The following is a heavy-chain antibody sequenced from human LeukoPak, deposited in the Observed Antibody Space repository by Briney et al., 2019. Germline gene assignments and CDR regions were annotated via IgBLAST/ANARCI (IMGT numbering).Heavy chain of an antibody. Sequence: ASVKVSCKASGYTFTSYDINWVRQAPGQGLEWMGIINPSGGSTSYAQKFQGRVTMTRDTSTSTVYMELSSLRSEDTAVYYCARRPSAAPFDYWGQGTLVTVSS. CDR3: ARRPSAAPFDY. J-gene: IGHJ4*02. CDR2: INPSGGST. CDR1: GYTFTSYD. V-gene: IGHV1-46*01.